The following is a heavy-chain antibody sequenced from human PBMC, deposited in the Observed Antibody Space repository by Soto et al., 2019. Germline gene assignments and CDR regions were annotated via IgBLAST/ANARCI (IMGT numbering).Heavy chain of an antibody. CDR1: GFTFSSYA. V-gene: IGHV3-23*01. J-gene: IGHJ4*02. CDR3: AKPQGGHKGWPRYFDY. D-gene: IGHD3-16*01. Sequence: PGGSLRISFAASGFTFSSYAMSWVRQAPGKGLEWVSAISGSGGSTYYADSVKGRFTISRDNSKNTLYLQMNSLRAEDTAVYYCAKPQGGHKGWPRYFDYWGQGTLVTVSS. CDR2: ISGSGGST.